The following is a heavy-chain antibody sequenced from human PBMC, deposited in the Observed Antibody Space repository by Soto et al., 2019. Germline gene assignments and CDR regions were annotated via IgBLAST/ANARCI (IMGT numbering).Heavy chain of an antibody. V-gene: IGHV4-31*03. CDR3: ASSFYGAGSYCLDY. Sequence: QVQLQESGPGQVKASQTLSLTCTVSGVYMSSGGYYWSWIRQHPGKGLEWLGYIYYSGSTYYNPSLKSRVIISVDTSKNQFSLKLSSVTAADTAVYYCASSFYGAGSYCLDYWGQGTLVTVSS. CDR1: GVYMSSGGYY. D-gene: IGHD3-10*01. CDR2: IYYSGST. J-gene: IGHJ4*02.